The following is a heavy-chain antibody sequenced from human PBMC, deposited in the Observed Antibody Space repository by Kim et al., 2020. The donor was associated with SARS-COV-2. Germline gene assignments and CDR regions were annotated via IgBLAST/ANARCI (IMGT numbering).Heavy chain of an antibody. V-gene: IGHV4-31*03. CDR1: GGSISSGGYY. Sequence: SETLSLTCTVSGGSISSGGYYWSWIRRLPGKGLEWIGYISYTGSSYYNPSLESRVTMFVDTSKNQFSLRLSSVTAADTAVYYCARETISGTRDDSFYIWG. D-gene: IGHD1-7*01. J-gene: IGHJ3*02. CDR2: ISYTGSS. CDR3: ARETISGTRDDSFYI.